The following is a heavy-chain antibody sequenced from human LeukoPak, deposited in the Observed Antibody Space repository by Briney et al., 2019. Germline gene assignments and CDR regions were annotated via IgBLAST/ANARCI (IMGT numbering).Heavy chain of an antibody. CDR3: AGALLAYRSLKSDNWFDP. V-gene: IGHV4-59*01. CDR1: GGTICRYY. D-gene: IGHD3-16*01. Sequence: LETLSLTCTVSGGTICRYYWSWIRQPPGRGLGRIGYMYYSGGTNYTPSLTSRVTISVDTSKNQFSLKMSSVTAPATAVYYCAGALLAYRSLKSDNWFDPWGQGTRVTVSS. CDR2: MYYSGGT. J-gene: IGHJ5*02.